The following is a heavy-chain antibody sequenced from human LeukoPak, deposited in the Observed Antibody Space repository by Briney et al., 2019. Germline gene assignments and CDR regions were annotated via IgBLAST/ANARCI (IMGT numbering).Heavy chain of an antibody. CDR1: GGSVSSGSYY. V-gene: IGHV4-61*01. D-gene: IGHD2-8*01. CDR3: ARSLTY. CDR2: IYYSGST. J-gene: IGHJ4*02. Sequence: SETLSLTCTVSGGSVSSGSYYWSWIRHPPGKGLEWIGYIYYSGSTNYNPSLKSRVTISVDTSKNQFSLKLSSVTAADTAVYYCARSLTYWGQGTLVTVSS.